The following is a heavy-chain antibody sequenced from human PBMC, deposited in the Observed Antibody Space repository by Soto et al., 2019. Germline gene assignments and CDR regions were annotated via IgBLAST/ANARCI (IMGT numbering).Heavy chain of an antibody. J-gene: IGHJ1*01. CDR3: AIGACSGGSCYHGYFQH. Sequence: GGLLRLPCTAFGFTFSSYGMHWVRQAPGKGLEWVAVISYDGSNKYYADSVKGRFTISRDNSKNTLYLQMNSLRAEDTAVYYCAIGACSGGSCYHGYFQHWGQGTLVTVSS. CDR1: GFTFSSYG. V-gene: IGHV3-30*03. CDR2: ISYDGSNK. D-gene: IGHD2-15*01.